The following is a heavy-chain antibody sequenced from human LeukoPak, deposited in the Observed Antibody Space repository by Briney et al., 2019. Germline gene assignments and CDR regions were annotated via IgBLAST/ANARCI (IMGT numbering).Heavy chain of an antibody. D-gene: IGHD4-23*01. CDR3: ARVRGGAPSLVAAFHI. CDR2: MNPNSGNT. V-gene: IGHV1-8*01. CDR1: GYTFTNYD. Sequence: ASVKVSCKASGYTFTNYDFNWVRQATGQGLEWMGWMNPNSGNTGYAQKFQGRVTMTRNTSISTAYMELSSLRSDDTAVYYCARVRGGAPSLVAAFHIWGQGTMVTVSS. J-gene: IGHJ3*02.